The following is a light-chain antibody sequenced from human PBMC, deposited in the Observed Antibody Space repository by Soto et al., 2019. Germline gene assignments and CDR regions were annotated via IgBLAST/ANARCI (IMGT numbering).Light chain of an antibody. V-gene: IGLV1-47*01. CDR1: SSNIERNY. Sequence: QSALTQPPSASATPGQRVTISCSGSSSNIERNYVYWYQQLPGTAPKLLIFRDNQRPSGVPDRISGSKSGTSASLAISGLRSEDEADYICATWDDSLSGWVFGGGTKVTVL. CDR2: RDN. CDR3: ATWDDSLSGWV. J-gene: IGLJ3*02.